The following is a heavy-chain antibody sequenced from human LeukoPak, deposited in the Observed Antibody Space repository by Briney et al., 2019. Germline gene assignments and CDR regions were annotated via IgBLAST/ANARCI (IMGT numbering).Heavy chain of an antibody. V-gene: IGHV1-18*01. Sequence: ASVKVSCKASGGTFSSYAISWVRQAPGQGLEWMGWISVNSGKTNYAQKFQGRVTMTTETSTSTVYMELRSLRSDDTAVYYCARDGVGGDYWGQGTLVTVSS. J-gene: IGHJ4*02. D-gene: IGHD1-26*01. CDR2: ISVNSGKT. CDR3: ARDGVGGDY. CDR1: GGTFSSYA.